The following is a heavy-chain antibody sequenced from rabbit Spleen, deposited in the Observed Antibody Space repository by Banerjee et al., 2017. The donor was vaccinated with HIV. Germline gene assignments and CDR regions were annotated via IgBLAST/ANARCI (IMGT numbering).Heavy chain of an antibody. CDR2: INSYTGKP. V-gene: IGHV1S45*01. D-gene: IGHD5-1*01. Sequence: QEQLVESGGGLVKPEGSLTLTCKASGFSFSDRDVMCWVRQAPGKGLQWIACINSYTGKPVYATWAKGRFTISRTSSTTVTLQMTSLTAADTATYFCARDLVAAIGWNFNLWGQGTLVTVS. CDR3: ARDLVAAIGWNFNL. J-gene: IGHJ4*01. CDR1: GFSFSDRDV.